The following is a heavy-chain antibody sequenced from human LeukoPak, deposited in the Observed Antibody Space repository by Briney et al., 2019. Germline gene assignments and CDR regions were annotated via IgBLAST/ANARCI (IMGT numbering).Heavy chain of an antibody. Sequence: ASVKVSCKASGYTFTSYDINWVRQATGQGLEWMGWMNPNSGNTGYAQKFQGRVTMTRNTSISTAYMELSSLRSEDTAVYYCARPGDGSYSAGYYYYGMDVWGQGTTVTVSS. CDR2: MNPNSGNT. CDR1: GYTFTSYD. V-gene: IGHV1-8*01. D-gene: IGHD1-26*01. CDR3: ARPGDGSYSAGYYYYGMDV. J-gene: IGHJ6*02.